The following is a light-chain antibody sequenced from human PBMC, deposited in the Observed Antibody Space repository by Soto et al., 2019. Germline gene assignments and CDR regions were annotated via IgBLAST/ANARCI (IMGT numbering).Light chain of an antibody. J-gene: IGKJ5*01. V-gene: IGKV1-33*01. CDR2: DAS. CDR3: QQYDNIPIT. Sequence: DIPMTQSPSSLSASVGDRVTISCQASRDISKYLNWYQQKPGKAPKLLIYDASDLETGVPSRFSGSGSGTDFTFTISSLQPEDIATYYCQQYDNIPITFGQGTRLEIK. CDR1: RDISKY.